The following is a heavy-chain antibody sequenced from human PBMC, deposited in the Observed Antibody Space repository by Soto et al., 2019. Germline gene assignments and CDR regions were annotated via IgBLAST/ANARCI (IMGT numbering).Heavy chain of an antibody. Sequence: SETLSLTCTVSGGSISSGGYYWSWIRQHPGKGLEWIGYIYYSESTYYNPSLKSRVTISVDTSKNQFSLELSSVTAAHTAVYYCARVGGINWFDPWGQGTLVTVSS. CDR1: GGSISSGGYY. D-gene: IGHD3-16*01. CDR2: IYYSEST. V-gene: IGHV4-31*03. CDR3: ARVGGINWFDP. J-gene: IGHJ5*02.